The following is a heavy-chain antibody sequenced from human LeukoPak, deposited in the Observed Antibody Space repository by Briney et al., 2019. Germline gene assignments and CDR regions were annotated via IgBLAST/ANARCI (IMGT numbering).Heavy chain of an antibody. CDR2: ISYDGFNK. D-gene: IGHD6-13*01. J-gene: IGHJ4*02. V-gene: IGHV3-30-3*01. CDR3: ARDRSPWSSSWYGYFDY. Sequence: GGSLRLSCAASGFTFSSYAMHWVRQAPGKGLEWVAVISYDGFNKHYADSVKGRFTISRDNSKNTLYLQMNSLRAEDTAVYYCARDRSPWSSSWYGYFDYWGQGTLVTVSS. CDR1: GFTFSSYA.